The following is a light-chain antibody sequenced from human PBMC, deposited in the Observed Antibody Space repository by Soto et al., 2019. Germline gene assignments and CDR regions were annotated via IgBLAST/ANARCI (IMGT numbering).Light chain of an antibody. Sequence: EIVLTQSPGTLTLSPGERATLSCRSSQSVSSSYLAWYQQKPGQAPRLLIYDVSSRATDIPDRFSGSGSGTDFTLTISRLETEDFAVYSCQQYGSSLSFGQGTKVEIK. V-gene: IGKV3-20*01. CDR2: DVS. CDR3: QQYGSSLS. J-gene: IGKJ1*01. CDR1: QSVSSSY.